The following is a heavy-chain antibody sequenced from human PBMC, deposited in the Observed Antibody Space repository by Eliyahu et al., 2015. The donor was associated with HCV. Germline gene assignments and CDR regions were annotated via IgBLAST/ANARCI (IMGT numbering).Heavy chain of an antibody. CDR1: GYSISSGYX. D-gene: IGHD6-19*01. CDR3: ARDLPNPFDSSDTLPYYFDY. Sequence: QVQLQESGPGLVKPSETLSLTCAVSGYSISSGYXWGWSRQPPGKGLEWIGSIYHSGSTYYNPSLKSRVTISVDTSKNQFSLKLSSVTAADTAVYYCARDLPNPFDSSDTLPYYFDYWGQGTLVTVSS. CDR2: IYHSGST. J-gene: IGHJ4*02. V-gene: IGHV4-38-2*02.